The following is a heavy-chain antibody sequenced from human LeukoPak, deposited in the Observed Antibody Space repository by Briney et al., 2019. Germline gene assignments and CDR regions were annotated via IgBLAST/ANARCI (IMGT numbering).Heavy chain of an antibody. CDR2: GYNNRNT. D-gene: IGHD5-12*01. V-gene: IGHV4-61*02. J-gene: IGHJ6*03. Sequence: SETLSLTCTASGGTISHGTYWTFSQPPAGKRLEGIVRGYNNRNTNYNPSLKSRFTISVDISNNQLSLKLSSLTAADTAIYYCASDYLWATSDYYYYMDVWGKGTTVTVSS. CDR1: GGTISHGTY. CDR3: ASDYLWATSDYYYYMDV.